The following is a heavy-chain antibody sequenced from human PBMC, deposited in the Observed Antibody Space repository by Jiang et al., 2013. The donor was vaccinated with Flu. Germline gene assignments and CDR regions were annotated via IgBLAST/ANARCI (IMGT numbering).Heavy chain of an antibody. CDR3: AKGLSGWSDASDI. Sequence: VQLVESGGDLVQPGGSLRISCAASGFTFSSYVMSWVRQGPGKGLEWASGISGSGGSTYYADSVKGRLTIFRDNSKNTVYLQMNSLRAEDTAVYYCAKGLSGWSDASDIWGQGTMVTVSS. D-gene: IGHD6-19*01. J-gene: IGHJ3*02. V-gene: IGHV3-23*04. CDR2: ISGSGGST. CDR1: GFTFSSYV.